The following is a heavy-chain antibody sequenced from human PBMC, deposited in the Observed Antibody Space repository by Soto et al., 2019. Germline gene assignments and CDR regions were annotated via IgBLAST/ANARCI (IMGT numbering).Heavy chain of an antibody. J-gene: IGHJ4*02. CDR2: ISGSGGST. V-gene: IGHV3-23*01. CDR3: AKDPLWFGELLGFD. Sequence: PGGSLRLSCAASGFTFSSYAMSWVRQAPGKGLEWVSAISGSGGSTYYADSVKGRFTISRDNSKNTLYLQMNSLRAEDTAVYYCAKDPLWFGELLGFDWGQGTLVTVSS. CDR1: GFTFSSYA. D-gene: IGHD3-10*01.